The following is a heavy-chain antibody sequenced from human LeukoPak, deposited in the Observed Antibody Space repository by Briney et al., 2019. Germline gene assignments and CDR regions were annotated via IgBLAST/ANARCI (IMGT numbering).Heavy chain of an antibody. CDR2: VYPGDSKT. D-gene: IGHD1-26*01. J-gene: IGHJ4*02. V-gene: IGHV5-51*01. CDR1: GYTFTNYW. Sequence: GESLKISCETSGYTFTNYWIGWARHMPGTGLEWMGIVYPGDSKTIYSPSFEGQVTISADKSIRIAYLQWSSLKASDTAMYYCARHRAASGTYQFDFWGQGTLVTVSS. CDR3: ARHRAASGTYQFDF.